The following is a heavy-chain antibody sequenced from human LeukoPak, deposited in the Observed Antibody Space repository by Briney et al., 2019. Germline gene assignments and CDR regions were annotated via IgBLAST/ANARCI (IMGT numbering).Heavy chain of an antibody. D-gene: IGHD1-7*01. Sequence: PGGSLRLSCAASGFTFRTYWMHWVRQAPGKGLEWVSSISSSSSYIYYADSVKGRFTISRDNAKNSLYLQMNSLRAEDTAVYYCARDKLELYYYYGMDVWGQGTTVTVSS. CDR1: GFTFRTYW. CDR2: ISSSSSYI. CDR3: ARDKLELYYYYGMDV. J-gene: IGHJ6*02. V-gene: IGHV3-21*01.